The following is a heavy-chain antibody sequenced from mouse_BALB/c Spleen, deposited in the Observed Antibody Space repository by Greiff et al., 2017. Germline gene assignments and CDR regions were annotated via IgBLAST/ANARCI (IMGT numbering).Heavy chain of an antibody. V-gene: IGHV5-6-3*01. CDR3: ARVYYGYFAMDY. CDR2: INSNGGST. J-gene: IGHJ4*01. D-gene: IGHD1-2*01. CDR1: GFTFSSYG. Sequence: EVKLMESGGGLVQPGGSLKLSCAASGFTFSSYGMSWVRQTPDKRLELVATINSNGGSTYYPDSVKGRFTISRDNAKNTLYLQMSSLKSEDTAMYYCARVYYGYFAMDYWGQGTSVTVSS.